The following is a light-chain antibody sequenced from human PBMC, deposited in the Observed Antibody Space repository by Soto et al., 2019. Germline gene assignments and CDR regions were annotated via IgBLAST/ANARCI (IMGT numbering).Light chain of an antibody. V-gene: IGLV2-14*01. J-gene: IGLJ3*02. CDR2: EVT. CDR1: SSDIGAYNH. Sequence: QSALTQPASVSGSPGQSITISCTGTSSDIGAYNHVSWYQQYPGKAPTPMIYEVTNRPSGVSSRFSGSKSGNTASLTISGLQAEDEGDYYCSSYTTSDTWVFGGGAKVTVL. CDR3: SSYTTSDTWV.